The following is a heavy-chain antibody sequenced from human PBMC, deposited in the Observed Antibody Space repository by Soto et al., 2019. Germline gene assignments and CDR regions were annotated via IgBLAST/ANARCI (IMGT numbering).Heavy chain of an antibody. V-gene: IGHV3-23*01. CDR3: AKDLHYYGSGSYYNGGFDY. J-gene: IGHJ4*02. CDR2: ISGSGGNT. CDR1: GFTFNSYA. D-gene: IGHD3-10*01. Sequence: GGSLRLSCAASGFTFNSYAMTWVRQAPGKGLEWVSAISGSGGNTYYADSVKGRFTISRDNSKNTLYLQMDSLRAEDTAVYYCAKDLHYYGSGSYYNGGFDYWGQGTLVTVSS.